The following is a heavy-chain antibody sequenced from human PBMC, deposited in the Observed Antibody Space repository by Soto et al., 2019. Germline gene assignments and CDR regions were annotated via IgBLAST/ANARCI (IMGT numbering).Heavy chain of an antibody. J-gene: IGHJ4*02. Sequence: QVQLVESGGGLVKTSGSLRIACAASGFTFSDYYMSWVRQAPGKGLEWVSYISSSGNTIYYADSVKGRFTISRDNAKNSVYLQMNSLRAEDTALYFCPKMSSENYYDPVFSWGQGTLVTVSS. CDR2: ISSSGNTI. V-gene: IGHV3-11*01. CDR3: PKMSSENYYDPVFS. CDR1: GFTFSDYY. D-gene: IGHD3-22*01.